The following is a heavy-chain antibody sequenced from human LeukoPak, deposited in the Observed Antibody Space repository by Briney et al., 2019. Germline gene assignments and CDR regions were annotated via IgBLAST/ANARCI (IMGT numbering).Heavy chain of an antibody. V-gene: IGHV3-53*01. CDR1: GFNVITND. CDR3: ARGVEPLAANTLAY. J-gene: IGHJ4*02. Sequence: GGSLRLSCAASGFNVITNDMTWVRQAPGKGLEWVSVLYSDGNTKYADSVQGRFTISRDNSKNTLYLEMNSLSPDDTAVYYCARGVEPLAANTLAYWGQGTLVTVSS. D-gene: IGHD1-14*01. CDR2: LYSDGNT.